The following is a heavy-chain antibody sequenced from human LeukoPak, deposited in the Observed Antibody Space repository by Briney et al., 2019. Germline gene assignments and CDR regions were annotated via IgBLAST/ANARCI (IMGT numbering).Heavy chain of an antibody. D-gene: IGHD3-22*01. V-gene: IGHV3-23*01. J-gene: IGHJ4*02. CDR1: GFTFSSYA. CDR3: ARAAYGSNGYTAEVADY. Sequence: PGGSLRLSCAASGFTFSSYAMSWVRQAPGKGLEWVSAISGSDGSTYHADSVKGRFTISRDNSKNTLYLQMNSLRAEDTAVYYCARAAYGSNGYTAEVADYWGQGPLVSVSS. CDR2: ISGSDGST.